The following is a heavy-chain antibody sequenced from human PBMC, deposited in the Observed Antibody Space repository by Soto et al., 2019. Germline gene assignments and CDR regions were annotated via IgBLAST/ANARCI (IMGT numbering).Heavy chain of an antibody. CDR2: IYYSGGT. Sequence: SETLSLTCTVSGGSISSGDYYWSWIRQPPGKGLEWIGYIYYSGGTYYNPSLKSRVTISVDTSKNQFSLKLSSVTAADTAVYYCARTVYSYGPEALGYWGQGTLVTVSS. D-gene: IGHD5-18*01. J-gene: IGHJ4*02. CDR1: GGSISSGDYY. V-gene: IGHV4-30-4*01. CDR3: ARTVYSYGPEALGY.